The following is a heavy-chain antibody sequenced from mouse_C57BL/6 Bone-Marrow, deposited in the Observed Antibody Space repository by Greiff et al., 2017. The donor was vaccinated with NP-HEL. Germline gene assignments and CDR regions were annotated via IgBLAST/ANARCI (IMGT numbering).Heavy chain of an antibody. CDR1: GFTFSDYY. J-gene: IGHJ4*01. V-gene: IGHV5-12*01. Sequence: EVQGVESGGGLVQPGGSLKLSCAASGFTFSDYYMYWVRQTPEKRLEWVAYISNGGGSTYYPDTVKGRFTISRDNAKNTLYLQMSRLKSEDTAMYYCARQYVSAAMDYWGQGTSVTVSS. CDR3: ARQYVSAAMDY. D-gene: IGHD2-14*01. CDR2: ISNGGGST.